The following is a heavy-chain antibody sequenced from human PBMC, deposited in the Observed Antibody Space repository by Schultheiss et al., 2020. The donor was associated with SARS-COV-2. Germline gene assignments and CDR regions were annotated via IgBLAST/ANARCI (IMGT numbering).Heavy chain of an antibody. CDR3: ARDRGSLGDY. CDR1: GFTFSSYT. D-gene: IGHD1-26*01. Sequence: GGSLRLSCAASGFTFSSYTMNWVRQAPGKGLEWVSYISSSSTTIYYADSVKGRFTISRDNAKNSLYLQMNSLRAEETAVYYCARDRGSLGDYWGQGTLVTVSS. V-gene: IGHV3-48*04. CDR2: ISSSSTTI. J-gene: IGHJ4*02.